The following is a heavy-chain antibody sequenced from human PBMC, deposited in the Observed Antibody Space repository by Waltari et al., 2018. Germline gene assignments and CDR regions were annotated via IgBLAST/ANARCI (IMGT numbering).Heavy chain of an antibody. J-gene: IGHJ4*02. Sequence: GKALEWLALIYWNDDKRYSPSLKSRLTITKDTSKNQVVLTMTNMDPVDTATYYCAHRRLSYYYDSSGYPDYWGQGTLVTVSS. V-gene: IGHV2-5*01. D-gene: IGHD3-22*01. CDR3: AHRRLSYYYDSSGYPDY. CDR2: IYWNDDK.